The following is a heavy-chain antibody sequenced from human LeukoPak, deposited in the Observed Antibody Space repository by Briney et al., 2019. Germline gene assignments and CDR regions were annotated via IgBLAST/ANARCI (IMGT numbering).Heavy chain of an antibody. CDR1: GFTFSSYA. CDR2: ISGSGGST. J-gene: IGHJ6*02. CDR3: AKEPYDSSGYYYEYYYGMDV. Sequence: GGSLRPSCAASGFTFSSYAMSWVRQAPGKGLEWVSAISGSGGSTYYADSVKGRFTISRDNSKNTLYLQMNSLRAEDTAVYYCAKEPYDSSGYYYEYYYGMDVWGQGTTVTVSS. D-gene: IGHD3-22*01. V-gene: IGHV3-23*01.